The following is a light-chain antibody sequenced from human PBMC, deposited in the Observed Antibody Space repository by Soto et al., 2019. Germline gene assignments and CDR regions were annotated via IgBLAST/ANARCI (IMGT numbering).Light chain of an antibody. CDR1: SSDVGRYSL. CDR2: EVS. J-gene: IGLJ1*01. Sequence: QSVLTQPASVSGSPGQSITISCTGTSSDVGRYSLVSWYQQHPGKALKLLLSEVSNRPSGVSDRFSGSKSGNTASLTISGLQAEDEADYYCSSLTTSFTYVFGTGTKVTVL. CDR3: SSLTTSFTYV. V-gene: IGLV2-14*02.